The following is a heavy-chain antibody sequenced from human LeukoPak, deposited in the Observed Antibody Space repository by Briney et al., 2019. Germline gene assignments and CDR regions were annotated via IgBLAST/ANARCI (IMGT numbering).Heavy chain of an antibody. Sequence: GGSLRLSCAASGFTFSSYWMHWVRHAPGKGLVWVSRINSDGSSTSYAHSVKRRFTISRDNAKNTLYLQMNSLRAEDTAVYYCARVRLGSGYVDWGQGTLVTVSS. V-gene: IGHV3-74*01. D-gene: IGHD6-13*01. CDR1: GFTFSSYW. J-gene: IGHJ4*02. CDR3: ARVRLGSGYVD. CDR2: INSDGSST.